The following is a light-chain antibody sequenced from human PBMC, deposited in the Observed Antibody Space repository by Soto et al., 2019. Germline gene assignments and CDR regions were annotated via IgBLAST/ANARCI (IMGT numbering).Light chain of an antibody. Sequence: QSALTQPPSASGSPGQSVTISCTGTSSDVGSYNYVSWYQQHPGKAPKLMIYEVSQRPSGVPDRFSGSKSGNTASLTVSGPQAEDEADYYCSSYAGSSNFVFGGGTKLTVL. CDR3: SSYAGSSNFV. CDR2: EVS. J-gene: IGLJ2*01. CDR1: SSDVGSYNY. V-gene: IGLV2-8*01.